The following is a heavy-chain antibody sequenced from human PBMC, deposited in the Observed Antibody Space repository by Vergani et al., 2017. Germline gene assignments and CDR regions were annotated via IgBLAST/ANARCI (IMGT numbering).Heavy chain of an antibody. CDR1: GGSISSYY. CDR3: ARALYGNGGYDFDY. V-gene: IGHV4-59*01. CDR2: CYYSGST. J-gene: IGHJ4*02. Sequence: QVQLQESGPGLVKPSETLSLTCTVSGGSISSYYWNWIRQPPGKGLEWIGNCYYSGSTNYNPSLKSRVTIAVDTSKNQFSLTLSSVTAADTAVYYCARALYGNGGYDFDYWGQGTLVTVSS. D-gene: IGHD7-27*01.